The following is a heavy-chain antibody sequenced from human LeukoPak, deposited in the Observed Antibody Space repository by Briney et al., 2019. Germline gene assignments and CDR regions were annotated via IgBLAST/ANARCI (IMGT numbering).Heavy chain of an antibody. D-gene: IGHD1-26*01. CDR3: AKDGGSGSYFAFDI. CDR1: GFTFSSYE. Sequence: GSLRLSCAASGFTFSSYEMNWVRQAPGKGLEGVAFRRYDGSKSYFADSVKGRFALSRDNSKNTLYLQMSSLRPEDTAVYFCAKDGGSGSYFAFDIWGQGTMVTVSS. V-gene: IGHV3-30*02. J-gene: IGHJ3*02. CDR2: RRYDGSKS.